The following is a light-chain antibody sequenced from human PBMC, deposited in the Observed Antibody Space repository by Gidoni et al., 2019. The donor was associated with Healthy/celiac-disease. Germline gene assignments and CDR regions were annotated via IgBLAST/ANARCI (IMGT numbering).Light chain of an antibody. J-gene: IGLJ1*01. CDR2: RNN. CDR3: SAWDSSLSAYV. Sequence: HAGLTQPPSVSKGLRQTATLTCTGNSYNVGNQGAAWLQQHQGHPPKLLSYRNNNRPAGISERFSASRSGNTDSLTITGLQPEDEADYYGSAWDSSLSAYVFGTGTKVTVL. V-gene: IGLV10-54*04. CDR1: SYNVGNQG.